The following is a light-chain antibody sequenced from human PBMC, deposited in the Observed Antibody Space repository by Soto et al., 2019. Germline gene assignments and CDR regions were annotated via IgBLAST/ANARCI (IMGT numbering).Light chain of an antibody. Sequence: EIVMTQSPVTLSVSPGERATLSCRASQSLGGNLAWYQQKPGQGPRLLIFGASTRATGVPARFSGSGSGTEFTLTITSLQSEDYAVYYCQQYNNWPITFGQGTRLEIK. CDR2: GAS. V-gene: IGKV3-15*01. CDR1: QSLGGN. CDR3: QQYNNWPIT. J-gene: IGKJ5*01.